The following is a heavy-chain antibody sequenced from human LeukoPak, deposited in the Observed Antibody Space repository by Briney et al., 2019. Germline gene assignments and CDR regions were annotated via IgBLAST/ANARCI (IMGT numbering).Heavy chain of an antibody. V-gene: IGHV4-34*01. CDR3: ARGRGLVV. CDR1: GGSFSGYY. D-gene: IGHD6-19*01. J-gene: IGHJ4*02. CDR2: INHSGST. Sequence: SETLSLTCAVYGGSFSGYYWSWIRQPPGKGLEWIGEINHSGSTNYNPSLKSRVTISVDTSKNQLSLKLSFVTAADTAVYYCARGRGLVVWGQGTLVTVSS.